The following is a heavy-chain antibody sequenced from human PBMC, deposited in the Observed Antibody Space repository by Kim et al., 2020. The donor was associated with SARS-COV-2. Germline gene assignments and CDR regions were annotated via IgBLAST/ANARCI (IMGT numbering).Heavy chain of an antibody. V-gene: IGHV3-21*01. J-gene: IGHJ5*02. CDR3: ARDLSGSYEGWFDP. D-gene: IGHD1-26*01. Sequence: ADSVKGRFTISRDNAKNSLYLQMNSLRAEDTAVYYCARDLSGSYEGWFDPWGQGTLVTVSS.